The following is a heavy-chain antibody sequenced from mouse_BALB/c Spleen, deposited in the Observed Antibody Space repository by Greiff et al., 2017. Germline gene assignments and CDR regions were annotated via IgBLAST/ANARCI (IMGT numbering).Heavy chain of an antibody. D-gene: IGHD1-2*01. J-gene: IGHJ1*01. CDR2: ISSGGST. V-gene: IGHV5-6-5*01. CDR3: ARNYGYGYWYFDV. Sequence: EVHLVESGGGLVKPGGSLKLSCAASGFTFSSYAMSWVRQTPEKRLEWVASISSGGSTYYPDSVKGRFTISRDNARNILYLQMSSLRSEDTAMYYCARNYGYGYWYFDVWGAGTTVTVSS. CDR1: GFTFSSYA.